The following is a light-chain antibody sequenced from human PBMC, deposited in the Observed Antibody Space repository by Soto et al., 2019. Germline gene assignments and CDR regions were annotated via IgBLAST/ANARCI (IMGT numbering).Light chain of an antibody. CDR2: GNS. J-gene: IGLJ2*01. CDR1: SSNIGAGYD. Sequence: QPVLTQPPSVSGAPGQRVTISCTGSSSNIGAGYDVHWYQQLPGTAPKLLIYGNSNRHSGFPDRFSGSKSGTSASLAITGLQAEDEADYYCQSYDSSLSGYVVFGGGTKLTFL. CDR3: QSYDSSLSGYVV. V-gene: IGLV1-40*01.